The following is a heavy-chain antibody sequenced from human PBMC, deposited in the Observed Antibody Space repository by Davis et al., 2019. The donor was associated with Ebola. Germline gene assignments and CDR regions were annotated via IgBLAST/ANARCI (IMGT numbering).Heavy chain of an antibody. CDR3: ARGGRRRVAAAGPPMFDP. CDR1: GGTFSSYA. V-gene: IGHV1-69*13. J-gene: IGHJ5*02. D-gene: IGHD6-13*01. CDR2: IIPIFGTA. Sequence: SVKVSCKASGGTFSSYAISWVRQAPGQGLEWMGGIIPIFGTANYAQKFQGRVTITADESTSTAYMELSSLRSEDTAVYYCARGGRRRVAAAGPPMFDPWGQGTLVTVSS.